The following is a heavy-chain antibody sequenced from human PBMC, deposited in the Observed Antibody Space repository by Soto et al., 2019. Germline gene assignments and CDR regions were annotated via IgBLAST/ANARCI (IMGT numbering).Heavy chain of an antibody. Sequence: PSETLSLTCAVYGGSFSGYYWSWIRQPPGKGLEWIGEINHSGSTNYNPSLKSRVTISVDTSKNQFSLKLSSVTAADTAVYYCARGSEGSGSYYYYGMDVWGQGTTVTVSS. J-gene: IGHJ6*02. D-gene: IGHD3-10*01. CDR1: GGSFSGYY. CDR2: INHSGST. CDR3: ARGSEGSGSYYYYGMDV. V-gene: IGHV4-34*01.